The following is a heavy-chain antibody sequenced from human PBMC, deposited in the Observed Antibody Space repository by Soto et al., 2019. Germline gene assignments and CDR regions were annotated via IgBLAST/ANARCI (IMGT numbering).Heavy chain of an antibody. CDR1: GYTFTSYG. Sequence: ASVKVSCKASGYTFTSYGISWVRQAPGQGLEWMGWISAYNGNTNYAQKLQGRVTMTTDASTSTAYMELRSLRSEDTAVYYCARASIAARSSYNWFDPWGQGTLVTVSS. J-gene: IGHJ5*02. V-gene: IGHV1-18*01. CDR3: ARASIAARSSYNWFDP. D-gene: IGHD6-6*01. CDR2: ISAYNGNT.